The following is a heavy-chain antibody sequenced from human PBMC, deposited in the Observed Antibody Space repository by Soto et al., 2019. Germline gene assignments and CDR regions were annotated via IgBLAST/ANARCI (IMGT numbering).Heavy chain of an antibody. J-gene: IGHJ3*02. CDR1: GGSIRSYY. D-gene: IGHD4-17*01. V-gene: IGHV4-59*05. CDR2: IYYSGST. Sequence: PSETLSLTCTVSGGSIRSYYWSWIRQPPGKGLEWIGSIYYSGSTYYNPSLKSRVTISVDTSKNQFSLKLSSVTAADTAVYYCARPTSTDLRDPFDIWGQGIMVTVSS. CDR3: ARPTSTDLRDPFDI.